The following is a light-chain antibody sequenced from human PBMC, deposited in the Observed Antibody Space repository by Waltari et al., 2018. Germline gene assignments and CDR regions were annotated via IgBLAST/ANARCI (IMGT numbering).Light chain of an antibody. CDR1: QRVLYSSNNKNY. CDR2: WAS. V-gene: IGKV4-1*01. J-gene: IGKJ3*01. Sequence: DIVMTQSPDSLAVALGERATINCKSSQRVLYSSNNKNYLAWYQHKPVQPPQLLIYWASPRESGVPDRFSGSGSGTDFTLPISSLPAEDVAVYYCQQYYSIPLTFGPGTKVDIK. CDR3: QQYYSIPLT.